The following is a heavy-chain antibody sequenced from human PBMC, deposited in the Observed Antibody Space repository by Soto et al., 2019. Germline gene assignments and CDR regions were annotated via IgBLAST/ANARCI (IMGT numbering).Heavy chain of an antibody. CDR3: ARGGSVLLWFGEAWGAFDI. D-gene: IGHD3-10*01. CDR2: ISSSSSYI. J-gene: IGHJ3*02. Sequence: SLRLSCAASGFTFSSYSMNWVRQAPGKGLEWVSSISSSSSYIYYADSVKGRFTISRDNAKNSLYLQMNSLRAEDTAVYYCARGGSVLLWFGEAWGAFDIWGQGKMVTVSS. V-gene: IGHV3-21*01. CDR1: GFTFSSYS.